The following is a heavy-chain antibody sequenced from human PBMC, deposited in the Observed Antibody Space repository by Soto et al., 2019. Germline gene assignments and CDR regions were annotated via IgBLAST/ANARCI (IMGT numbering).Heavy chain of an antibody. V-gene: IGHV4-34*01. Sequence: QVQLQQWGAGLLKPSETLSLTCAVYGESFSGYYWSWIRQPPGKGLEWIGEINQSGSTNYNPSLKSRVTISIDTSKNQFSLKLTYVTAADTAVYYCAKGVGDYWGQGTLVTVSS. CDR1: GESFSGYY. CDR2: INQSGST. D-gene: IGHD3-10*01. J-gene: IGHJ4*02. CDR3: AKGVGDY.